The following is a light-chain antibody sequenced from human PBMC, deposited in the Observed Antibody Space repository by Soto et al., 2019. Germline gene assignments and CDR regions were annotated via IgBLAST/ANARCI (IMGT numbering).Light chain of an antibody. J-gene: IGKJ1*01. CDR3: QQYNNWPLT. CDR2: SAS. V-gene: IGKV3-15*01. Sequence: EIVMTQSPATLSVSPGEGGTLSCRATESVNTNVARYQQKPGQAPRLLIYSASTRATGTPAGFSGSGSGTEFTLTISSLQSEDFAVYYCQQYNNWPLTFGQGTKVDIK. CDR1: ESVNTN.